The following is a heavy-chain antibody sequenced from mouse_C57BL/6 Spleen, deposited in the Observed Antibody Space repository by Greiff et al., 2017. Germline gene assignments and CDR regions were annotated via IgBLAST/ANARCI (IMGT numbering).Heavy chain of an antibody. Sequence: DVKLVESGGDLVKPGGSLKLSCAASGFTFSSYGMSWVRQTPDKRLEWVATISSGGSYIYYPDSVKGRFTISRDNAKNTLYLQVSRRRAEDTARYYCARLRDSAGYDAMDYGGQGTSVTVS. CDR2: ISSGGSYI. V-gene: IGHV5-6*02. J-gene: IGHJ4*01. D-gene: IGHD3-2*02. CDR3: ARLRDSAGYDAMDY. CDR1: GFTFSSYG.